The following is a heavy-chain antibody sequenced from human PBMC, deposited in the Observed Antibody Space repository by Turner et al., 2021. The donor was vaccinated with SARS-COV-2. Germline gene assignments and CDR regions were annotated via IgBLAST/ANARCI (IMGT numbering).Heavy chain of an antibody. CDR3: MRHDHYGSASINWFNS. CDR2: IYYSGRT. D-gene: IGHD3-10*01. CDR1: GDSIRTSHDY. J-gene: IGHJ5*01. V-gene: IGHV4-39*01. Sequence: QLQLQESGPGLVRPSETLSLICTVSGDSIRTSHDYWGWIRQPPGKGLEWIGSIYYSGRTFYNPSVKSRVTISVDTSKNDFSLQLSSVTAADTAVYYCMRHDHYGSASINWFNSWGQGTLVTVSS.